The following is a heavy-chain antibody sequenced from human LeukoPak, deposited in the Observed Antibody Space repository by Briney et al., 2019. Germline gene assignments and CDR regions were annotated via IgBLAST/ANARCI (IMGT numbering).Heavy chain of an antibody. Sequence: GGSLRLSCTASGFTFGDYAMSWVRQAPGKGLEWVGFIRSKAYGGTTEYAASVKGRFTISRDDSKSIAYLQMNSLKTEDTAVYYCTRDSPIRGYCSSTSCHWYFDYWGQGTLVTVSS. CDR3: TRDSPIRGYCSSTSCHWYFDY. CDR1: GFTFGDYA. V-gene: IGHV3-49*04. J-gene: IGHJ4*02. CDR2: IRSKAYGGTT. D-gene: IGHD2-2*01.